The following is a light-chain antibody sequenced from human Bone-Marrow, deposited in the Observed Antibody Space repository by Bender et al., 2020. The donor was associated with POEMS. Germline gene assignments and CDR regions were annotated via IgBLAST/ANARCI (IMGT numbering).Light chain of an antibody. Sequence: QSVVTQPPSLSEAPRQRVTISCSGSSSNIGNHGVNWYQQLPGEAPKLLIYYDDLLTPGVSDRFSASKSGTSASLAISELHSEDEAFLYYSDWDDILGGWVFGGGAKLAVL. V-gene: IGLV1-36*01. CDR1: SSNIGNHG. CDR2: YDD. J-gene: IGLJ3*02. CDR3: SDWDDILGGWV.